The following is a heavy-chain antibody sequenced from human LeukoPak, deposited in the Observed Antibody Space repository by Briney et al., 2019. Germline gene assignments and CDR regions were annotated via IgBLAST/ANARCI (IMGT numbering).Heavy chain of an antibody. V-gene: IGHV4-59*08. Sequence: SETLSLTCTVSGGSISSYYWSWIRQPPGKGLEWIGYIYYSGSTNYNPSLKSRVTISVGTSKNQFSLKLSSVTAADTAVYYCASIAVAGTPPFDYWGQGTLVTVSS. CDR2: IYYSGST. D-gene: IGHD6-19*01. J-gene: IGHJ4*02. CDR3: ASIAVAGTPPFDY. CDR1: GGSISSYY.